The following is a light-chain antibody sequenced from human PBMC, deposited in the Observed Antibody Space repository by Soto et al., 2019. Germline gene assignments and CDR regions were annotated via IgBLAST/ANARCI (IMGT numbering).Light chain of an antibody. CDR3: QQHNNWYSEA. J-gene: IGKJ1*01. V-gene: IGKV3-15*01. Sequence: IMMTQSPATLSVSLGERATLSCRAGQTIYSNVAWYQQRPGQAPRLLICRASTRATGVPSRFSGSGSGTEITPTISLQHADVAASYCQQHNNWYSEAFGQGTQVDIK. CDR1: QTIYSN. CDR2: RAS.